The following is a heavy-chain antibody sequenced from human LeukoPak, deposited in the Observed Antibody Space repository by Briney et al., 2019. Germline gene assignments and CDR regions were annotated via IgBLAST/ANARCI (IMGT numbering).Heavy chain of an antibody. D-gene: IGHD6-19*01. Sequence: GGSLRLSCVASGFTFSNYAMTWVRQAPGKGVEWVSGVSGSGASTYYAESVKGRFSICRDNSENMMYLQLSSLRAEDSAVYYCARGKVGGAVAGPLDSWGQGTLVTVSS. V-gene: IGHV3-23*01. CDR2: VSGSGAST. CDR1: GFTFSNYA. CDR3: ARGKVGGAVAGPLDS. J-gene: IGHJ4*02.